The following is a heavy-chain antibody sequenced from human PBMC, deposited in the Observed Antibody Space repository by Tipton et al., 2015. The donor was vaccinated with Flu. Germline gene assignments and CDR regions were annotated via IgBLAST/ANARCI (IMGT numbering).Heavy chain of an antibody. V-gene: IGHV3-48*04. CDR2: ISSSSTNI. CDR1: GFTFSTYS. CDR3: ARDHYYDGSGSVWSDP. Sequence: SLRLSCAASGFTFSTYSMNWVRQAPGKGLEWVSYISSSSTNIHYADSVKGQFTISRDNAKNSLYLQMNSLRAEDTAVYYCARDHYYDGSGSVWSDPWGQGSLVTVSS. J-gene: IGHJ5*02. D-gene: IGHD3-22*01.